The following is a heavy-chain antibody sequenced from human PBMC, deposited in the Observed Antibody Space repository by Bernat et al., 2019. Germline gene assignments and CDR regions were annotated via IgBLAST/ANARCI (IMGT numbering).Heavy chain of an antibody. J-gene: IGHJ5*02. V-gene: IGHV3-30*03. CDR2: ISYDGSKT. D-gene: IGHD3-22*01. Sequence: QVQLVESGGGVLQPGRSLRLSCATSGFTFSIYAMHWVRQAPGKGLEWVAVISYDGSKTYYADSVMGRFTISRDNSKNTLYLQMNSLRAEDTAVYYCAGGVYYADTRGYPFDPWGQGTLVTISS. CDR1: GFTFSIYA. CDR3: AGGVYYADTRGYPFDP.